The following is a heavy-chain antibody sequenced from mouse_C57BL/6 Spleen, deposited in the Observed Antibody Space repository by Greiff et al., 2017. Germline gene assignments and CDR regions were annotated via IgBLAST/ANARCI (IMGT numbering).Heavy chain of an antibody. CDR3: ATYDYDGAMDY. Sequence: DVKLQESGPELVKPGASVKMSCKASGYTFTDYNMHWVKQSHGKSLEWIGYINPNNGGTSYNQKFKGKATLTVNKSSSTAYMELRSLTSEDSAVYYCATYDYDGAMDYWGQGTSVTVSS. J-gene: IGHJ4*01. V-gene: IGHV1-22*01. CDR1: GYTFTDYN. CDR2: INPNNGGT. D-gene: IGHD2-4*01.